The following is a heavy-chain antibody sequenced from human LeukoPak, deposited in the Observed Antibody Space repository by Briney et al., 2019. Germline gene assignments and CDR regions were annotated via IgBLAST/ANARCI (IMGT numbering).Heavy chain of an antibody. CDR3: ARDLQQQLVHGWFDP. D-gene: IGHD6-13*01. CDR2: ISYDGSNK. CDR1: GFTLSSYA. V-gene: IGHV3-30-3*01. J-gene: IGHJ5*02. Sequence: QPGRSLRLSCAASGFTLSSYAMHWVRQAPGKGLEWVAVISYDGSNKYYADSVKGRFTISRDNSKNTLYLQMNSLRAEDTAVYYCARDLQQQLVHGWFDPWGQGTLVTVSS.